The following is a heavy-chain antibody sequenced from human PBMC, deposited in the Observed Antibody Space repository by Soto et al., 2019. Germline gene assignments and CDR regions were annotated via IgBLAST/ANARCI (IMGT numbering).Heavy chain of an antibody. CDR2: INPGGVST. CDR3: ARGGNGDNVGYLYFDL. CDR1: GYTFTTYY. D-gene: IGHD4-17*01. V-gene: IGHV1-46*01. J-gene: IGHJ2*01. Sequence: QVQLVQSGAEVKKPGASVEVSCKASGYTFTTYYIHWVRHAPGQGLEWMGVINPGGVSTKYAQKFQDRVTMTSDTSTSTVYMDLGSLRSADAAVYFCARGGNGDNVGYLYFDLWGRGTQGSVSP.